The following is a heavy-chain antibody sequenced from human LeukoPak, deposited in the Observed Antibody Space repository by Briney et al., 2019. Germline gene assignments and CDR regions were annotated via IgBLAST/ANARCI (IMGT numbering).Heavy chain of an antibody. CDR3: ARERESSGYVKPPPNYFDY. Sequence: GGSLRLSCAVSGFTFSSYAMSWVRQAPGKGLEWVANIRGGGSGKYYVDSVKGRFTISRDNAKNSLYLQMISLRAEDVSVYYCARERESSGYVKPPPNYFDYWGQGTLVTVSS. J-gene: IGHJ4*02. D-gene: IGHD5-12*01. CDR1: GFTFSSYA. CDR2: IRGGGSGK. V-gene: IGHV3-7*01.